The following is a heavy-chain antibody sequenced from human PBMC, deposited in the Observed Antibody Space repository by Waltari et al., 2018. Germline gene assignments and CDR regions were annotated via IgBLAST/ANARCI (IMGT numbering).Heavy chain of an antibody. Sequence: EVQVLQSGGGLVQPGGSLRLSCAASGFTCSSDAMSWVRQAPGKGLEWVSGISDSGYSTYYTASVKGRLTISRDNSKNTLYLQMDRLRAEDTALYYCAKGFLGVGGFDYWGQGTLVTVSS. J-gene: IGHJ4*02. V-gene: IGHV3-23*01. CDR2: ISDSGYST. CDR3: AKGFLGVGGFDY. D-gene: IGHD3-16*01. CDR1: GFTCSSDA.